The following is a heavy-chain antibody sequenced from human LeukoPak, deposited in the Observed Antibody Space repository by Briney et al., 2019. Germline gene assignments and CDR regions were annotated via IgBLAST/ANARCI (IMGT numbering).Heavy chain of an antibody. V-gene: IGHV3-53*01. CDR1: GFTFSDYY. CDR3: ARGEGPGYTYGGVDY. J-gene: IGHJ4*02. CDR2: IYGGGTP. D-gene: IGHD5-18*01. Sequence: GGSLRLSCAASGFTFSDYYMTWVRQAPGKGLEWVSVIYGGGTPYYADSVKGRFTISRDTSKNTVFLQTNSLRAEDTAVYYCARGEGPGYTYGGVDYWGQGTLVTVSS.